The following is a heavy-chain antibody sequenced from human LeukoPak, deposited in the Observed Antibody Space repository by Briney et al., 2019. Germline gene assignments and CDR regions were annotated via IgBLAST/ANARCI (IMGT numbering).Heavy chain of an antibody. D-gene: IGHD6-19*01. CDR3: TGGSGWYSPDY. J-gene: IGHJ4*02. V-gene: IGHV3-73*01. Sequence: GGSLRLSCAASGFTFSGSVMHWVRQASGKGLEWVGRITSQLNSYATVYAASVTGRFTISSDDSKNTAYLQMNSLKTEDTAVYYCTGGSGWYSPDYWGQGTLVTVSS. CDR2: ITSQLNSYAT. CDR1: GFTFSGSV.